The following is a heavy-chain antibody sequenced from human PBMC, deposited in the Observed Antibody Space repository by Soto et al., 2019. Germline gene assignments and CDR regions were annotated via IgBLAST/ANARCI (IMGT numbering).Heavy chain of an antibody. CDR2: IWYDGSNK. Sequence: VQLVESGGGVVQPGRSLRLSCAASGFTFSSCGMHWVRQAPGKGLEWVAVIWYDGSNKYYADSVKGRFTISRDNSKNTLYLQMNSLRAEDTAVYYCARVDCSSTSCPLWYYYGMDVWGQGTTVTVSS. J-gene: IGHJ6*02. CDR1: GFTFSSCG. CDR3: ARVDCSSTSCPLWYYYGMDV. V-gene: IGHV3-33*01. D-gene: IGHD2-2*01.